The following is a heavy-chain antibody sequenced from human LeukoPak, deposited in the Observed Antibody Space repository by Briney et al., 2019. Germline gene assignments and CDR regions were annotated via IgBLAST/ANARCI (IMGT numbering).Heavy chain of an antibody. J-gene: IGHJ4*02. V-gene: IGHV4-59*01. Sequence: PSETLSLTCTVSGGSISSYYWSWIRQPPGEGLEWIGYIYYSGSTNYNPSLKSRVTMSVDTSKNQFSLKLSSVTAADTAVYYCARGPVGPTILFDYWGQGTLVTVSS. CDR3: ARGPVGPTILFDY. D-gene: IGHD1-26*01. CDR2: IYYSGST. CDR1: GGSISSYY.